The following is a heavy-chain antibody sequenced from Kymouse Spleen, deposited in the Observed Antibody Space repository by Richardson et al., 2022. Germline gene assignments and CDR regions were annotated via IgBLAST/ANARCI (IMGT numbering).Heavy chain of an antibody. Sequence: QVQLQQWGAGLLKPSETLSLTCAVYGGSFSGYYWSWIRQPPGKGLEWIGEINHSGSTNYNPSLKSRVTISVDTSKNQFSLKLSSVTAADTAVYYCARGSPTVTPYFDYWGQGTLVTVSS. CDR2: INHSGST. J-gene: IGHJ4*02. CDR1: GGSFSGYY. D-gene: IGHD4-11,IGHD4-11*01. CDR3: ARGSPTVTPYFDY. V-gene: IGHV4-34*01.